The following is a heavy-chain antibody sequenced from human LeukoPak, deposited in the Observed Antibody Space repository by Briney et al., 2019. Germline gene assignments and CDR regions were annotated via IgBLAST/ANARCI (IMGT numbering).Heavy chain of an antibody. CDR1: GFTFSSYG. D-gene: IGHD2-15*01. J-gene: IGHJ4*02. CDR3: AREGRHYCSGGSCYVADY. Sequence: PGGSLRLSCAAPGFTFSSYGMHWVRQAPGKGLEWVAVIWYGGSNKYYADSVKGRFTISRDNSKNTLYLQMNSLRAEDTAVYYCAREGRHYCSGGSCYVADYWGQGTLVTVSS. CDR2: IWYGGSNK. V-gene: IGHV3-33*08.